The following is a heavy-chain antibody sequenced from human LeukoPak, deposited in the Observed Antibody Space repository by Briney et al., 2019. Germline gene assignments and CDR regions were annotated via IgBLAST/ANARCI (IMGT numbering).Heavy chain of an antibody. J-gene: IGHJ4*02. CDR1: GFTFSDYY. D-gene: IGHD3-9*01. V-gene: IGHV3-11*01. CDR2: ISSSGSTI. Sequence: PGGSLRLSCAASGFTFSDYYMSWIRQAPGKGLEWVSYISSSGSTIYYADSVKGRFTVSRDNAKNSLYLQMNSLRAEDTAVYYCARGCYDILTGYYCNDPFDYWGQGTLVTVSS. CDR3: ARGCYDILTGYYCNDPFDY.